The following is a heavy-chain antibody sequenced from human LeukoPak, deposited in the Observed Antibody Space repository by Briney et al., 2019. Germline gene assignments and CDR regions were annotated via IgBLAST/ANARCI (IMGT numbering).Heavy chain of an antibody. D-gene: IGHD1-20*01. J-gene: IGHJ5*02. V-gene: IGHV3-48*01. CDR3: ASMYNWNDGT. CDR1: GFIFSSFS. Sequence: GGSLRLSCAASGFIFSSFSVNWVRQAPGKGLEWVSYISSSSSTIYYADSVKGRFTISRDNAKNSLYLQMNSLRAEDTAVYYCASMYNWNDGTWGQGTLVTVSS. CDR2: ISSSSSTI.